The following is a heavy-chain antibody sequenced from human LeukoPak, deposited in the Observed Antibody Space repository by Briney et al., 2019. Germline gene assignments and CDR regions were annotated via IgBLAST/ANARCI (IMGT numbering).Heavy chain of an antibody. CDR1: GFTVSSNY. D-gene: IGHD4-17*01. J-gene: IGHJ4*02. CDR2: IYSGGST. Sequence: GGSLRLSCAASGFTVSSNYMSWVRQAPGKGLEWVSVIYSGGSTYYADSVKGRFTISRDNSKNTLYLQMNSLRAEDTAVYYCARSSPPDYGDYWGEADHWGQGTLVTVSS. V-gene: IGHV3-53*01. CDR3: ARSSPPDYGDYWGEADH.